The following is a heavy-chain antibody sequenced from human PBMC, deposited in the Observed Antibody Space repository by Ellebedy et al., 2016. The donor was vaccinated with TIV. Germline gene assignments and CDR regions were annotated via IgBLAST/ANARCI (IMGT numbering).Heavy chain of an antibody. D-gene: IGHD3-10*01. CDR3: ARASTPTYGCFDY. V-gene: IGHV3-66*01. CDR2: IYSGGST. CDR1: GFTVSSNY. J-gene: IGHJ4*02. Sequence: PGGSLRLSCAASGFTVSSNYMSWVRQAPGKGLEWVSIIYSGGSTYYADSVKGRFTISRDNSKNTLYLQMNSLRAEDTAVYYCARASTPTYGCFDYWGQGTLVTVSS.